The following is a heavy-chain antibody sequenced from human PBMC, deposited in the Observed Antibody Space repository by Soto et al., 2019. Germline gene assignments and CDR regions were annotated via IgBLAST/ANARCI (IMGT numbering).Heavy chain of an antibody. V-gene: IGHV3-7*01. CDR2: IKPDGSAT. CDR3: ARAGYCGPGCYYYFDY. D-gene: IGHD2-21*02. CDR1: GFTFGSYW. Sequence: VQLVESGGGLVQPGGSLRLSCAVSGFTFGSYWMNWVRLIPGKGLEWVAYIKPDGSATYYVDSVKGRFTISRDNAKNSLYLKMNSLRVEDTSVYYCARAGYCGPGCYYYFDYWGQGTLVTVSS. J-gene: IGHJ4*02.